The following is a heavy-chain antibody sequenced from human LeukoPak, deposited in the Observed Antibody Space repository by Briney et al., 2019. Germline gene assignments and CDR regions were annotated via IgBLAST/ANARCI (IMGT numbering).Heavy chain of an antibody. CDR1: GFTFSGYS. D-gene: IGHD3-22*01. J-gene: IGHJ4*02. V-gene: IGHV3-23*01. CDR2: ISGSGGST. Sequence: PGGSLRLSCAASGFTFSGYSMNWVRQAPGKGLEWVSAISGSGGSTYYADSVKGRFTISRDNSKNTLYLQMNSLRAEDTAVYYCAKSMWDYYDSSGYLSYYFDYWGQGTLVTVSS. CDR3: AKSMWDYYDSSGYLSYYFDY.